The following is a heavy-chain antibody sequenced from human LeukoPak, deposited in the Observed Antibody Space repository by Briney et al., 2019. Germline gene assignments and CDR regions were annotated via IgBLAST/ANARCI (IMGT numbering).Heavy chain of an antibody. CDR1: GFTFSSYA. Sequence: GGSLRLSCAASGFTFSSYAMHWVRQAPGKGLEWVAVISYDGSNKYYADSVKGRFTISRDNSKNTLYLQMNSLRAEDTAVYYCARWLLPAGIDYWGQGTLVTVSS. V-gene: IGHV3-30*04. CDR3: ARWLLPAGIDY. D-gene: IGHD2-2*01. J-gene: IGHJ4*02. CDR2: ISYDGSNK.